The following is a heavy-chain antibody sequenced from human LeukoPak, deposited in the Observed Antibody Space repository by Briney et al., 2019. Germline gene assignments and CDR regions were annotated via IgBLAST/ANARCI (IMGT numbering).Heavy chain of an antibody. J-gene: IGHJ4*02. V-gene: IGHV4-39*07. Sequence: IPSETLSLTCTVSGGSISSSSYYWGWIRQPPGKGLEWIGSIYYSGSTYYNPSLKSRVTISVDTSKNQFSLKLRSVTAADTAVYYCARATYYYDSSGYYLSGPQFFDYWGQGTLVTVSS. CDR3: ARATYYYDSSGYYLSGPQFFDY. D-gene: IGHD3-22*01. CDR2: IYYSGST. CDR1: GGSISSSSYY.